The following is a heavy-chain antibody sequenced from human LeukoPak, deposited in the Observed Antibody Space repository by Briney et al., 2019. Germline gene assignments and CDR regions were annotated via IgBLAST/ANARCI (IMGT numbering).Heavy chain of an antibody. J-gene: IGHJ4*02. V-gene: IGHV3-7*01. Sequence: PGGSLRLSCAASGFSFSSYWMSWVRQAPGKGLEWVANIKQDGSEKYYVDSVKGRFTISRDNAKNSLYLQMNSLRAEDTAVYYCARDAPYSSSPMGGQGTLVTVSS. CDR3: ARDAPYSSSPM. D-gene: IGHD6-13*01. CDR1: GFSFSSYW. CDR2: IKQDGSEK.